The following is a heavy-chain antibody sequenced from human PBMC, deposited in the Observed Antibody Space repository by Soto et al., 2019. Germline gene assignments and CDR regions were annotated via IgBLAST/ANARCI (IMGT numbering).Heavy chain of an antibody. CDR2: MHYTGCT. Sequence: SETLSLTCAVYGGSFSGYYWSWIRQPPGKGLEWIGYMHYTGCTHYNPSLKSRLTISVDRSKNQFTLQLTSVTVEDTAVYYCAKDLRAAAGPWGQGTMVTVS. CDR1: GGSFSGYY. V-gene: IGHV4-59*01. J-gene: IGHJ3*01. D-gene: IGHD6-13*01. CDR3: AKDLRAAAGP.